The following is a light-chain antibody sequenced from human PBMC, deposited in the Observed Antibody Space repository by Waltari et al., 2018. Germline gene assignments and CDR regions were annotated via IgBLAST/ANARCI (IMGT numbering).Light chain of an antibody. CDR3: SSYTSSSTLYV. J-gene: IGLJ1*01. Sequence: QSALTQPASVSGSPGQSITISCPGTSSDVGGFNYVSRYQQHPGKAPKLMIYDVSNRPSGVSNRFSGSKSGNTASLTISGLQAEDEADYYCSSYTSSSTLYVFGTGTKVTVL. CDR1: SSDVGGFNY. CDR2: DVS. V-gene: IGLV2-14*03.